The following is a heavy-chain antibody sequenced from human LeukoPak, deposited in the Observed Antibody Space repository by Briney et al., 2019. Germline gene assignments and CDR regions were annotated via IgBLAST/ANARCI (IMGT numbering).Heavy chain of an antibody. CDR1: GFTFSSYW. V-gene: IGHV3-7*01. CDR2: IKQDGSEK. Sequence: GGSLRLSCAASGFTFSSYWMSWVRQAPGKGLEWVANIKQDGSEKYYVDSVKGRFTISRDNAKNSLYLQMNSLRAEDTAVYYCAREVVVVVGYAFDIWGQGTMVTVSS. CDR3: AREVVVVVGYAFDI. D-gene: IGHD2-15*01. J-gene: IGHJ3*02.